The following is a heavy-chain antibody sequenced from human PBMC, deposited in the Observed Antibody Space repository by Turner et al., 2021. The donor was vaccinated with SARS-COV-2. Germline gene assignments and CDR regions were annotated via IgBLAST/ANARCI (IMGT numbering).Heavy chain of an antibody. CDR2: ILNDGSNK. Sequence: QVQLVESGGGVVQPGRSLRLPCEASGFTFSNHGLHWARQAPGKGLEWVTIILNDGSNKYYTDSVRGRFTISRDNSKNTLYLQMNSLRAEDTAVYYCARGCGGSSGCFLIDYWGQGTLVTVSS. CDR3: ARGCGGSSGCFLIDY. J-gene: IGHJ4*02. V-gene: IGHV3-33*01. D-gene: IGHD6-19*01. CDR1: GFTFSNHG.